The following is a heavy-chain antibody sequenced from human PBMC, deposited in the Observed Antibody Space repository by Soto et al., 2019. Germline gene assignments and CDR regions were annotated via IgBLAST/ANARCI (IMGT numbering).Heavy chain of an antibody. CDR2: ISAYNVNT. Sequence: QVQLVQYGAEVKKPGASVKVTCKASGYTFTSYGISWVRQAPGQGLERMGWISAYNVNTNYAQKLQGRGTITTDTPTRTPNVQLGSLRSDETAVYYCAREKRGAECAWYAFDIWGQWTMLTVS. J-gene: IGHJ3*02. CDR3: AREKRGAECAWYAFDI. D-gene: IGHD2-8*02. V-gene: IGHV1-18*01. CDR1: GYTFTSYG.